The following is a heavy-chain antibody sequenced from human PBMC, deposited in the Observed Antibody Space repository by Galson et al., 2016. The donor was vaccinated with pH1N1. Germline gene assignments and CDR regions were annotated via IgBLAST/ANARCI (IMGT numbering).Heavy chain of an antibody. D-gene: IGHD2-15*01. CDR1: VGTFINYD. CDR3: ATVAGYCSGDRCYYAFDM. J-gene: IGHJ3*02. Sequence: SVKVSCKASVGTFINYDITWVRQALGHGLDRMGGMIPHVEIANYAQMFQGRVTITADKSTKTAYMELSSLRSEDTAVYYCATVAGYCSGDRCYYAFDMWGQGTVVTV. CDR2: MIPHVEIA. V-gene: IGHV1-69*10.